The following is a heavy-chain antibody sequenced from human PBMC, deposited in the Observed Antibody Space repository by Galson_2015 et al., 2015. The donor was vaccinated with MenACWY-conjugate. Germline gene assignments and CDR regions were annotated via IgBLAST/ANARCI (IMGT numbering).Heavy chain of an antibody. CDR1: GYYFTSYW. J-gene: IGHJ6*02. CDR2: ISSGDSNT. CDR3: ARHPPGARGMDV. V-gene: IGHV5-51*01. D-gene: IGHD3-10*01. Sequence: QSGAEVKQPGESLKISCKGSGYYFTSYWIAWVRQIPGKGLEWMGLISSGDSNTRYSPSFQGQVTISADKSISTAYLQWSSLKASDAAMLFCARHPPGARGMDVWGQGTPVNVSS.